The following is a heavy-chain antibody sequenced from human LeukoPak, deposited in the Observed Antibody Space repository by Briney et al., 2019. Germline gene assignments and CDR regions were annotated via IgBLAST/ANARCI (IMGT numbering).Heavy chain of an antibody. Sequence: GGSLRLSCAASGFTFSAFSMNWVRRAPGKGLEWVSAISSSSSDIYYTDSVKGRFTISRDNANNFLYLQVSSLRAEDTAVYYCATGYTSGTRIDYWGQGTLVSVSS. V-gene: IGHV3-21*01. CDR1: GFTFSAFS. D-gene: IGHD6-19*01. CDR2: ISSSSSDI. CDR3: ATGYTSGTRIDY. J-gene: IGHJ4*02.